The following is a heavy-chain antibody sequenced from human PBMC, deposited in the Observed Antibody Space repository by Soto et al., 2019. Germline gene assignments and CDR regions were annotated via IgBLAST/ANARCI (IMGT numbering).Heavy chain of an antibody. CDR2: ISGSGGST. J-gene: IGHJ4*02. V-gene: IGHV3-23*01. CDR3: TSHPYTAMVFGTFDY. D-gene: IGHD5-18*01. CDR1: GCNFSSYA. Sequence: GRPLRLSCAASGCNFSSYAMSWISQAPGKGLEWVSAISGSGGSTYSADSVKGRFTISRDNSKNTLYLQMNRLRAEDTAVYYCTSHPYTAMVFGTFDYWGQGTLVTVSS.